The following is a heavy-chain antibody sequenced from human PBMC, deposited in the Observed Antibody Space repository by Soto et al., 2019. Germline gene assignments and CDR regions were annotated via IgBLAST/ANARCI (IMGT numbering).Heavy chain of an antibody. V-gene: IGHV1-18*01. D-gene: IGHD3-22*01. J-gene: IGHJ4*02. CDR3: ARDFDSTRASHFHY. Sequence: ASVKVSCKASGYTFTTYGLSWVRQAPGQGLEWMGWISTYNGNTNYAQKLQGRVTMTTDTSTSTAYMELRSLKSDDTAVYYCARDFDSTRASHFHYWGQGALVTVSS. CDR2: ISTYNGNT. CDR1: GYTFTTYG.